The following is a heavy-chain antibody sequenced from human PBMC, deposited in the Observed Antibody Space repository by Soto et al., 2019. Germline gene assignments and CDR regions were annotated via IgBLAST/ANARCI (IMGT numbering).Heavy chain of an antibody. J-gene: IGHJ6*02. CDR2: ISAYNGNT. CDR3: AREGGGRTPTYYYYGMDV. Sequence: QVQLVQSGAEVKKPGASVKVSCKASGYTFTSYGISWVRQAPGQGLEWMGWISAYNGNTNYAQKLQGRVTMTTDTXTXTXXMELRSLRSDDTAVYYCAREGGGRTPTYYYYGMDVWGQGTTVTVSS. V-gene: IGHV1-18*01. CDR1: GYTFTSYG. D-gene: IGHD3-16*01.